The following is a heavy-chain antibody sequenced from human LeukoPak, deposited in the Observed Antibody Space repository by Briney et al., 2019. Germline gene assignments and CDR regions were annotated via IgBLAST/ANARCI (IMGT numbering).Heavy chain of an antibody. CDR3: ARDVVRYSSSWYKTFDP. CDR1: GYTFTGYY. D-gene: IGHD6-13*01. CDR2: INPNSGGT. J-gene: IGHJ5*02. Sequence: ASVKVSCKASGYTFTGYYMHWVRQAPGQGLEWMGWINPNSGGTNYAQKFQGRVTMTRDTSINTAYMELSRLRSDDTAVYYCARDVVRYSSSWYKTFDPWGQGTLVTVSS. V-gene: IGHV1-2*02.